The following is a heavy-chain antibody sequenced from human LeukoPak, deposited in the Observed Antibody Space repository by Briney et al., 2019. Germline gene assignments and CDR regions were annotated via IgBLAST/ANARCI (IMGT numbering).Heavy chain of an antibody. Sequence: GASVKVSCKASGYTFTGYYMHWVRQAPGQGLEWMGWINPNSGGTNYAQKFQGRVTMTRDTSISTAYMELSRLRSDDTAVYYCARLVVPAALYGMDVWGQGTTVTVSS. CDR2: INPNSGGT. V-gene: IGHV1-2*02. D-gene: IGHD2-2*01. CDR1: GYTFTGYY. J-gene: IGHJ6*02. CDR3: ARLVVPAALYGMDV.